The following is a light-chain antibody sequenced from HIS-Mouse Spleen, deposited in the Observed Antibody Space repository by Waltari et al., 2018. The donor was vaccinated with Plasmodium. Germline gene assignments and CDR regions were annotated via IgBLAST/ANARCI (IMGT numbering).Light chain of an antibody. CDR2: EGS. J-gene: IGLJ3*02. CDR1: ALPKKY. Sequence: SYELTQPPSVSVSPGQTARITCSGDALPKKYAYWYQQKSGQAPVLVIYEGSKRPSGILGRCSGSSSGTMATLTISGAQVEDEADYYCYSTDSSGNHRVFGGGTKLTVL. V-gene: IGLV3-10*01. CDR3: YSTDSSGNHRV.